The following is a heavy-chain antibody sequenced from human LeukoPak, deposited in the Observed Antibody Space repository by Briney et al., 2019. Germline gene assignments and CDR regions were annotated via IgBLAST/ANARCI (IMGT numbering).Heavy chain of an antibody. D-gene: IGHD5-18*01. J-gene: IGHJ4*02. CDR2: MKQDGSEK. CDR3: ARIRGYSYAWDY. Sequence: PGGSLRLSCAASGFTFTSYWMSWVRQAPGKGLEWVANMKQDGSEKSYGDSVKGRFTISRGNAKKSLYLQMNSLRAEDTAVYYCARIRGYSYAWDYWGQGTLVTVSS. V-gene: IGHV3-7*01. CDR1: GFTFTSYW.